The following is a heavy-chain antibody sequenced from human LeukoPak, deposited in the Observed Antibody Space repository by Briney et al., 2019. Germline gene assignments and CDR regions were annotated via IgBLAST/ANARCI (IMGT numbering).Heavy chain of an antibody. CDR3: AKALRAAAGPNWFDP. CDR1: GFTSSTYW. D-gene: IGHD6-13*01. Sequence: GGSLRLSCAASGFTSSTYWMSWVRQAPGKGLEWVSAISGSGGSTYYADSVKGRFTISRDNSKNTLYLQMNSLRAEDTAVYYCAKALRAAAGPNWFDPWGQGTLVTVSS. CDR2: ISGSGGST. V-gene: IGHV3-23*01. J-gene: IGHJ5*02.